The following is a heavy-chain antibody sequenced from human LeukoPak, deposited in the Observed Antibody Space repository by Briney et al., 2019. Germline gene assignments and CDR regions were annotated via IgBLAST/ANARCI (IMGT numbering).Heavy chain of an antibody. CDR1: GNYW. Sequence: GGSLRLSCAASGNYWMHWVRQAPGKGLVWVSHINSDGSWTSYADSVKGRFTISKDNAKNTVYLQMNSLRAEDTAVYYCAKDGEQWRGFALHYYYYGMDVWGQGTTVTVSS. CDR2: INSDGSWT. V-gene: IGHV3-74*01. D-gene: IGHD6-19*01. CDR3: AKDGEQWRGFALHYYYYGMDV. J-gene: IGHJ6*02.